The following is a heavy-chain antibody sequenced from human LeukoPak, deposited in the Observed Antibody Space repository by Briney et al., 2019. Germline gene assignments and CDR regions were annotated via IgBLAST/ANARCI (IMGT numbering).Heavy chain of an antibody. CDR2: IYTGGST. J-gene: IGHJ3*02. V-gene: IGHV3-53*01. CDR3: ARDLGTNDAFDI. CDR1: GFIFSRNS. Sequence: PGGSLRPSCAASGFIFSRNSMSWVRQAPGKGLEWVSIIYTGGSTYYAHSVKGRFTISRDNSKNTVYLQMNSLRAEDTAVYFCARDLGTNDAFDIWGQGTMLTVSS. D-gene: IGHD7-27*01.